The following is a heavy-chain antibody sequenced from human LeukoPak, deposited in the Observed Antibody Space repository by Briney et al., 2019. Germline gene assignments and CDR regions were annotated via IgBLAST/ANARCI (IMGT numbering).Heavy chain of an antibody. CDR2: INTNTGNP. V-gene: IGHV7-4-1*02. CDR1: GYTFTNYA. J-gene: IGHJ5*02. Sequence: ASVKVSCKASGYTFTNYAMTWVRQAPGQGLEWMGWINTNTGNPTYAQGFTGRFVFSLDTSVSTAYLQISSLKAEDTAVYYCARVSSSYANWFDPWGQGTLVTVSS. D-gene: IGHD6-13*01. CDR3: ARVSSSYANWFDP.